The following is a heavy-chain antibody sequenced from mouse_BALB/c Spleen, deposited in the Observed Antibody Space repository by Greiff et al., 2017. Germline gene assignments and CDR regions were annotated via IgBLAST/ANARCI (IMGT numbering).Heavy chain of an antibody. Sequence: VQLQQPGPGLVAPSQSLSITCNVSGFSLTSYGVHWVRQPPGKGLEWLGVIGAGGSTNYNSALMSRLSISKDNSKNQVFLKMNSLQTDDTAMYYCARDGPGNAMDYWGQGTSVTVSS. V-gene: IGHV2-9*02. CDR2: IGAGGST. CDR3: ARDGPGNAMDY. CDR1: GFSLTSYG. J-gene: IGHJ4*01.